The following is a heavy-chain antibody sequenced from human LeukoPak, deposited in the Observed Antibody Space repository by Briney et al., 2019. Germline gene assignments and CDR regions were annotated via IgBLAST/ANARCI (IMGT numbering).Heavy chain of an antibody. CDR2: IDPSGSYT. CDR3: ARLPWAWLVPPNYYFDY. Sequence: GESLKISCKGSGYSFTSYWISWVRQMPGKGLEWMGRIDPSGSYTNYSPSFQGHVTISVDKSISTAYLQWSSLKTSDTAMYYCARLPWAWLVPPNYYFDYGGQGTLVTVSS. J-gene: IGHJ4*02. V-gene: IGHV5-10-1*01. CDR1: GYSFTSYW. D-gene: IGHD6-19*01.